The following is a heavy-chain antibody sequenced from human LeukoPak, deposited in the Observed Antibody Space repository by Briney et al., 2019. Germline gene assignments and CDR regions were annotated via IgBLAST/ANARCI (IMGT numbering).Heavy chain of an antibody. D-gene: IGHD4-17*01. CDR2: IYYSGST. J-gene: IGHJ3*01. CDR3: ARGSVTKHAFDL. Sequence: PSETLSLTCTVSGGSISSYYWSWIRQHPGKGLEWIGYIYYSGSTYYNPSLKSRVTISVDTSKNQFSLKLSSVPAADTAVYYCARGSVTKHAFDLWGQGTLVTVSS. CDR1: GGSISSYY. V-gene: IGHV4-59*06.